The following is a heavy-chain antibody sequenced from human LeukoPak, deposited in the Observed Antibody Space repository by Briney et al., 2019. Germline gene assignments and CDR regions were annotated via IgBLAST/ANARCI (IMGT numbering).Heavy chain of an antibody. CDR3: TRDLDGSGNYHWFDP. J-gene: IGHJ5*02. CDR1: GFTFSSYA. CDR2: INGDGSIT. V-gene: IGHV3-74*01. Sequence: PGGSLRLSCAASGFTFSSYAMSWVRQAPGKGLEWVSRINGDGSITTYADSVKGRFTISRDNAKNTLYVQMNSLRAEDTAVYYCTRDLDGSGNYHWFDPWGQGTLVTVSS. D-gene: IGHD3-10*01.